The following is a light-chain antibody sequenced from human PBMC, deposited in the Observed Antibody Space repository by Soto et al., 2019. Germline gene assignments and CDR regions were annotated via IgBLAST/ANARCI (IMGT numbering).Light chain of an antibody. CDR2: GAS. J-gene: IGKJ1*01. V-gene: IGKV3-20*01. Sequence: EIVLTQSPGTLSLSPGERATLSCRASQSVSSSFLAWYQQKPGQAPRLLISGASSRATGIPDRFSGSGSGTDFTLTISTLEPEDSAVYYCQQYGSSPPCTFGQGTKVDIK. CDR1: QSVSSSF. CDR3: QQYGSSPPCT.